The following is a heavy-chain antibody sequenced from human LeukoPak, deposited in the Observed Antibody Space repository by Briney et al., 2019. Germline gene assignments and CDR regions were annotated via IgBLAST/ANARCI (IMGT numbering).Heavy chain of an antibody. Sequence: SVKVSCKASGGTFSSYAISWVRQAPGQGLEWMGGIIPIFGTANYAQKFQGRVTITTDESTSTAYMELSSLRSEDTAVYYCARAGGKQNAFDIWGQRRMVTVSS. D-gene: IGHD2-15*01. CDR2: IIPIFGTA. V-gene: IGHV1-69*05. CDR1: GGTFSSYA. CDR3: ARAGGKQNAFDI. J-gene: IGHJ3*02.